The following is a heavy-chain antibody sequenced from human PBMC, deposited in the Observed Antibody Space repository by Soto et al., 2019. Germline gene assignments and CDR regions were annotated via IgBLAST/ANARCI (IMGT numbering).Heavy chain of an antibody. D-gene: IGHD6-13*01. J-gene: IGHJ5*02. CDR1: GFTFRSFT. V-gene: IGHV3-21*01. CDR3: TRDASRDSSARGWFDP. Sequence: GGSLRLSCAASGFTFRSFTMNWVRQAPGKGLEWVSTISSNSAYIYYTDALRGRFTISRDNAKNSLHLQMNSLRAEDTAVYYCTRDASRDSSARGWFDPWGPGTLV. CDR2: ISSNSAYI.